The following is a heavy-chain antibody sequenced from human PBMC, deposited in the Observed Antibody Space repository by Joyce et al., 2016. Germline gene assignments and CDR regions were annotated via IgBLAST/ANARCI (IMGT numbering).Heavy chain of an antibody. V-gene: IGHV4-39*01. D-gene: IGHD6-19*01. Sequence: QLQLQESGPGLVKPSETLSLTCTVSGGSISSSSYYWGWIRQPPGKGLEWSGSSYYSGGTDYNPSLKSRVTISVDTSKNQFSLKLRSVTAADTAVYHCARHFLGSGWGNWFDPWGQGTLVTVSS. CDR2: SYYSGGT. J-gene: IGHJ5*02. CDR3: ARHFLGSGWGNWFDP. CDR1: GGSISSSSYY.